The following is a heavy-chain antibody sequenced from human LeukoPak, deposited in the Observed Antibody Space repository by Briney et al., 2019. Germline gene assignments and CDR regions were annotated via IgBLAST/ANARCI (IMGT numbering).Heavy chain of an antibody. D-gene: IGHD2-21*02. J-gene: IGHJ4*02. V-gene: IGHV3-43*01. CDR1: GFTFDRFT. Sequence: GGSLRLSCAASGFTFDRFTIHWVRQTPGKGLEWVSLINRRGHTFYADSVKGRFTISSDNSRNSGVLQMNSLRTEDTALYHCAKEVDCPSDCLFFHSWGQGTLVTVSS. CDR2: INRRGHT. CDR3: AKEVDCPSDCLFFHS.